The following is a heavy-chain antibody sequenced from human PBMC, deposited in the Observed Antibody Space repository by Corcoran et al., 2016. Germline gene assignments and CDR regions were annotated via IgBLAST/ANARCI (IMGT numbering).Heavy chain of an antibody. V-gene: IGHV1-46*01. Sequence: QVQLVQSGAEVKKPGASAKVSCKASGYTFSSYHMHWVRQAPGQGLDWMGIINPGGGSTNYAQEFQGRVTMTSDTSTDTVYMELSSLRSEDTAVYYCARKRGSSSSLDYWGQGTLVTVSS. CDR2: INPGGGST. CDR3: ARKRGSSSSLDY. CDR1: GYTFSSYH. D-gene: IGHD6-6*01. J-gene: IGHJ4*02.